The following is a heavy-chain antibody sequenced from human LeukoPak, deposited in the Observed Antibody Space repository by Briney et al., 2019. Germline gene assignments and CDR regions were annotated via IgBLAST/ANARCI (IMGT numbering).Heavy chain of an antibody. J-gene: IGHJ3*02. CDR1: GFTVSSNY. Sequence: GGSLRLSCAASGFTVSSNYMSWVRQAPGKGLEWVSVIYSGGSTYYADSVKGRFTISRDNSKNTLYLQMNSLRAEDTAVYYCAREQRWLQFGAFDIWGQGTMVTVSS. V-gene: IGHV3-66*01. CDR2: IYSGGST. CDR3: AREQRWLQFGAFDI. D-gene: IGHD5-24*01.